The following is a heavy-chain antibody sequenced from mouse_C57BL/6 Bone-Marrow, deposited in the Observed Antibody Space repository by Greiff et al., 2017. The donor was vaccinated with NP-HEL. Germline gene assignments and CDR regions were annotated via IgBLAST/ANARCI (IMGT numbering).Heavy chain of an antibody. Sequence: QFQLQQPGAELVKPGASVKLSCKASGSTFTSYWMQWVKQRPGQGLEWIGEIDPSDSYTNYNQKFKGKATLTVETSSSTAYMQLSSQTSEDSADYYCARPTLLWYYFDYWGQGTTLTVSS. CDR1: GSTFTSYW. D-gene: IGHD1-1*02. CDR2: IDPSDSYT. CDR3: ARPTLLWYYFDY. V-gene: IGHV1-50*01. J-gene: IGHJ2*01.